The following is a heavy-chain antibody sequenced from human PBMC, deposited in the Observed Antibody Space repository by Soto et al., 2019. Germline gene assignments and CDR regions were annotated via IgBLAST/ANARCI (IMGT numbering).Heavy chain of an antibody. J-gene: IGHJ6*02. CDR2: ISYDGSNK. CDR1: GFTFSSYG. D-gene: IGHD2-8*01. CDR3: AKDNGYYYGLDV. Sequence: QVQLVESGGGVVQPGRSLRLSCAASGFTFSSYGMHWVRQAAGKGLEWVAVISYDGSNKYYADSVKGRFTISRDNSKNTLYLQMNSLRAEDTAVYYRAKDNGYYYGLDVWGQGTTVTVSS. V-gene: IGHV3-30*18.